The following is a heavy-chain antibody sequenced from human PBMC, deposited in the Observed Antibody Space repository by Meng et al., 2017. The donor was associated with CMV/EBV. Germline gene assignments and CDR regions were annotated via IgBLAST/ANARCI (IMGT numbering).Heavy chain of an antibody. J-gene: IGHJ4*02. CDR1: GGSVSSGSWK. CDR2: IYYSGST. V-gene: IGHV4-61*01. Sequence: SGGSVSSGSWKWRGIRESPGKRRGWIGYIYYSGSTNYNPDITSRVTISVETSKTPSALKVSSVAAAETGVYYCARDSWCGGKEFDYWGQGTLVTVSS. D-gene: IGHD2-8*01. CDR3: ARDSWCGGKEFDY.